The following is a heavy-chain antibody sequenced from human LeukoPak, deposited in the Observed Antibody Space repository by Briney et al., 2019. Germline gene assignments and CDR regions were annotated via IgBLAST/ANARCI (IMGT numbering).Heavy chain of an antibody. D-gene: IGHD6-19*01. CDR3: SREGSGLFYYYYYMDV. Sequence: GGSLRLSCAASGFTFSSYWMSWVGQAPGKGLEWVANIKQDGSEKYYVDSVKGRFTISRDNAKNSLYLPKNSLRAEDTAVCYCSREGSGLFYYYYYMDVWGKGTTVTISS. CDR2: IKQDGSEK. V-gene: IGHV3-7*01. J-gene: IGHJ6*03. CDR1: GFTFSSYW.